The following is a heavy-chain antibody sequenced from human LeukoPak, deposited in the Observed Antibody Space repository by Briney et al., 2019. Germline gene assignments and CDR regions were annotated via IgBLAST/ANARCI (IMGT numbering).Heavy chain of an antibody. CDR3: ARWNATVAFDI. Sequence: GGSLRLSCAASGFSFTSYWMSWVRQAAGKGLEWVANIEPDGSDKYYVDSVKGRFTISRDNAKNSLYLQMNSLRAEDTAVFYCARWNATVAFDIWGQGTMVTVSS. V-gene: IGHV3-7*01. D-gene: IGHD1-1*01. J-gene: IGHJ3*02. CDR1: GFSFTSYW. CDR2: IEPDGSDK.